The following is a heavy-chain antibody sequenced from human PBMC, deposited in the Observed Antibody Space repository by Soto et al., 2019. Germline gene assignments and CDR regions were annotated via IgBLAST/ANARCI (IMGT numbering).Heavy chain of an antibody. J-gene: IGHJ1*01. CDR2: IIPILGIA. D-gene: IGHD5-12*01. Sequence: SVKVSCKASGGTFSSYTISWVRQAPGQGLEWMGRIIPILGIANYAQKFQGRVTITADKSTSTAYMELSSLRSEDTAVYYCAIEINIVATKYFQHWGQGTLVTVSS. CDR3: AIEINIVATKYFQH. CDR1: GGTFSSYT. V-gene: IGHV1-69*02.